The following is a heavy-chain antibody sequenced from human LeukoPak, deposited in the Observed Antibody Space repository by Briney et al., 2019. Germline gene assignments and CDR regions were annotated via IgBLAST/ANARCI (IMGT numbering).Heavy chain of an antibody. CDR1: GFTFSTYA. Sequence: GGSLRLSCAASGFTFSTYAMNWVRQAPGKGLEWVSYISSSGSTIYYADSVKGRFTISRDNAKNSLYLQMNSLRAEDTAVYYCARISGYYPNYFDYWGQGTLVTVSS. CDR3: ARISGYYPNYFDY. J-gene: IGHJ4*02. CDR2: ISSSGSTI. V-gene: IGHV3-48*03. D-gene: IGHD3-22*01.